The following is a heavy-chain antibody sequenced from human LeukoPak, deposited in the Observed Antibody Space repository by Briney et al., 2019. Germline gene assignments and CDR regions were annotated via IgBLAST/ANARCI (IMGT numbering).Heavy chain of an antibody. CDR1: GGSISSYY. V-gene: IGHV4-59*01. D-gene: IGHD5-18*01. CDR2: IYYSGST. Sequence: SETLSLTCTVSGGSISSYYWSWIRQPPGKGLEWIGYIYYSGSTNYNPSLKSRVTISVDTSKNQFSLKLSSVTAADTAVYYCARDRWIQLWPTGYYYYMDVWGKGTTVTVSS. J-gene: IGHJ6*03. CDR3: ARDRWIQLWPTGYYYYMDV.